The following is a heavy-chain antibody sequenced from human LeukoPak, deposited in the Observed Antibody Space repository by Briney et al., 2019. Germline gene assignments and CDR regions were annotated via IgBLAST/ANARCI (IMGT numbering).Heavy chain of an antibody. D-gene: IGHD3-3*01. CDR1: GGSISSSSYY. CDR2: IYYSGST. V-gene: IGHV4-39*07. Sequence: SETLSLTCTVSGGSISSSSYYWGWIRQPPGKGLEWIGSIYYSGSTYYNPSLKSRVTMSVDTSKNQFSLKLSSVTAADTAVYYCASTRPYYDFWSGPDDAFDIWGQGTMVTVSS. J-gene: IGHJ3*02. CDR3: ASTRPYYDFWSGPDDAFDI.